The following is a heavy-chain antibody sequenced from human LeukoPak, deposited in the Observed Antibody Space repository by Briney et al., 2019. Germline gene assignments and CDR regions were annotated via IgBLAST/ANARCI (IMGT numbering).Heavy chain of an antibody. V-gene: IGHV3-48*01. J-gene: IGHJ4*02. D-gene: IGHD2-2*02. CDR1: GFTFNTYS. Sequence: SGGSLRLSCAAAGFTFNTYSMNWVRQAPGKGLEWISYIGISSSAIHHADSVKGRFTISRDNDKNSLSLQMSSLRADDTAVYYCARASYCSSTDCYTGFDYWGQGTLVTVSS. CDR2: IGISSSAI. CDR3: ARASYCSSTDCYTGFDY.